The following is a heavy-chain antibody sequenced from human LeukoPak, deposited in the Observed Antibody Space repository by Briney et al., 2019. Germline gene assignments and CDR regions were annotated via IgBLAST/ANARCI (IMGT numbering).Heavy chain of an antibody. D-gene: IGHD2-15*01. CDR1: GYTFTSYY. CDR3: ARFSWLNAFDI. J-gene: IGHJ3*02. V-gene: IGHV1-2*02. Sequence: ASVTVSCKASGYTFTSYYMHWVRQAPGQGLEWMGWINPNSGGTNYAQKFQGRVTMTRDTSISTAYMELSRLRSDDTAVYYCARFSWLNAFDIWGQGTMVTVSS. CDR2: INPNSGGT.